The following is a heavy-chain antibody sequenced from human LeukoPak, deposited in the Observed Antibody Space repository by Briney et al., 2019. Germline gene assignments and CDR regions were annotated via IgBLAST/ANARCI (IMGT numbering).Heavy chain of an antibody. Sequence: GGSLRLSCAASGFTFSSYGMHWVRQAPGKGLEWVSAISGSGGSTYYADSVKGRFTISRDNSKNTLYLQMNSLRAEDTAVYYCAKARRVRFLEWLLDFDYWGQGTLVTVSS. V-gene: IGHV3-23*01. CDR3: AKARRVRFLEWLLDFDY. CDR2: ISGSGGST. J-gene: IGHJ4*02. CDR1: GFTFSSYG. D-gene: IGHD3-3*01.